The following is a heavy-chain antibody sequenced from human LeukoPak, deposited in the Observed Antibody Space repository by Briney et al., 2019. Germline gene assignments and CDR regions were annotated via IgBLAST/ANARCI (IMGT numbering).Heavy chain of an antibody. CDR3: ARSRLLWFGELLGY. J-gene: IGHJ4*02. CDR1: GYTFTSYG. Sequence: ASVKVSCKASGYTFTSYGISWVRQAPGQGLEWMGWISAYNGNTNYAQKFQGRVTMTRNTSISTAYMELSSLRSEDTAVYYCARSRLLWFGELLGYWGQGTLVTVSS. CDR2: ISAYNGNT. D-gene: IGHD3-10*01. V-gene: IGHV1-18*01.